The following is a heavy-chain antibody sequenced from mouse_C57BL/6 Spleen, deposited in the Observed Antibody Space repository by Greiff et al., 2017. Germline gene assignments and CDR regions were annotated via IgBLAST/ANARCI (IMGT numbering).Heavy chain of an antibody. Sequence: QVQLQQSGPGLVQPSQSLSITCTVSGFSLTSYGVHWVRQSPGKGLEWLGVIWSGGSTDYNAAFISRLSISKDNSKSQVFFKMNSLQADETAIYYCARNKGYYSFDYWGQGTTLTVSS. CDR1: GFSLTSYG. V-gene: IGHV2-2*01. J-gene: IGHJ2*01. D-gene: IGHD2-3*01. CDR3: ARNKGYYSFDY. CDR2: IWSGGST.